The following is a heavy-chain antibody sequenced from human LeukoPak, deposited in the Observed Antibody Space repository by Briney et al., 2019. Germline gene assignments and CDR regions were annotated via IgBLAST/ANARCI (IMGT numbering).Heavy chain of an antibody. D-gene: IGHD3-9*01. CDR3: ATKNYDILTGYFY. J-gene: IGHJ4*02. CDR2: ISSSSTI. V-gene: IGHV3-48*01. CDR1: GFTFSSYS. Sequence: GGSLRLSCAASGFTFSSYSMNWVRQAPGKGLEWVSYISSSSTIYYADSVKGRFTISRDNAKNSLYLQMNSLRAEDTAVYYCATKNYDILTGYFYWGQGTLVTVSS.